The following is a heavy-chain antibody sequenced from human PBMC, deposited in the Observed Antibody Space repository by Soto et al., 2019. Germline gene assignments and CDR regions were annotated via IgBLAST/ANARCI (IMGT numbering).Heavy chain of an antibody. D-gene: IGHD1-26*01. V-gene: IGHV3-66*01. Sequence: GGSLRLSCAASGFIFSSYGMHWVRQAPGKGLEWVSVIYSGGSTYYADSVKGRFTISRDNSKNTLYLQMNSLRAEDTAVYYCARDLVGATNLYYYYGMDVWGQGTTVTVSS. CDR1: GFIFSSYG. J-gene: IGHJ6*02. CDR3: ARDLVGATNLYYYYGMDV. CDR2: IYSGGST.